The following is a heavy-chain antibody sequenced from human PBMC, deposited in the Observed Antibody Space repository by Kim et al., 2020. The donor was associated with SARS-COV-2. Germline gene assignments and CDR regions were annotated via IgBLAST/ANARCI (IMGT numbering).Heavy chain of an antibody. Sequence: GGSLRLSCAASGFTFSSYGMHWVRQAPGKGLEWVAVISYDGSNKYYADSVKGRFTISRDNSKNTLYLQMNSLRAEDTAVYYCAKIGQGSGSGFDPWGQGTLVTVSS. CDR3: AKIGQGSGSGFDP. D-gene: IGHD3-3*01. CDR2: ISYDGSNK. J-gene: IGHJ5*02. V-gene: IGHV3-30*18. CDR1: GFTFSSYG.